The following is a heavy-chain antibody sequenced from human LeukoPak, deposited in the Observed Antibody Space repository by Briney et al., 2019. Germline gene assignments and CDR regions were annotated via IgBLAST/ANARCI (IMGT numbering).Heavy chain of an antibody. CDR1: GFTFSNYN. Sequence: GGSLRLSCAASGFTFSNYNMNWVRQAPGKGLEWVSSISSSSSYIYYADSVKGRFTISRDNAKNSLYLQMNSLRAEDTAVYYCAREARFHAFDIWGQGTMVTVSS. CDR3: AREARFHAFDI. D-gene: IGHD2-21*01. V-gene: IGHV3-21*01. J-gene: IGHJ3*02. CDR2: ISSSSSYI.